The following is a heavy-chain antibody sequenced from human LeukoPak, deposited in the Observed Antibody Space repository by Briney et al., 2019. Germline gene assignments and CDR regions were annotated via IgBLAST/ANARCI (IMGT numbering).Heavy chain of an antibody. CDR2: ISAYNGNT. CDR1: GYTFTSYG. J-gene: IGHJ4*02. D-gene: IGHD3-10*01. CDR3: ARCPDPYGSGSYYSDY. Sequence: ASVKVSCKASGYTFTSYGISWVRQAPGQGLEWMGWISAYNGNTNYAQKLQVRVTMTTDTSTSTAYIELRSLRSDDTAVYYCARCPDPYGSGSYYSDYWGQGTLVTVSS. V-gene: IGHV1-18*04.